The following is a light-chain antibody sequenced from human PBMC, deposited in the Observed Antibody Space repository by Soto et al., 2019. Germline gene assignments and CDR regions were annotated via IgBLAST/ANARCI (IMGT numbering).Light chain of an antibody. J-gene: IGLJ2*01. V-gene: IGLV2-14*03. CDR3: SSHTTSNTVV. Sequence: QSALTQPASVSGSPGQSITISCTGTSSDVGRYNYVSWYQQYPGKAPKLIIYDVSDRPSGVSDRFSGSKSGNTASLTISGVQAEDEADYYCSSHTTSNTVVFGGGTKVTVL. CDR2: DVS. CDR1: SSDVGRYNY.